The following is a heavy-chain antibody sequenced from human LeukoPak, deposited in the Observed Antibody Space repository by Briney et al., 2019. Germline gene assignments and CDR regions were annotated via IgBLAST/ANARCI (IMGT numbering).Heavy chain of an antibody. CDR1: GFTFSSYS. J-gene: IGHJ4*02. V-gene: IGHV3-21*01. CDR3: ARGGIVVVPAADTYYFDY. Sequence: GGSLRLSCAASGFTFSSYSMNWVRQAPGKGLEWVSFISSSSSYIYYADSVKGRFTISRDNAKNSLYLQMNSLRAEDTAVYYCARGGIVVVPAADTYYFDYWGQGTLVTVSS. D-gene: IGHD2-2*01. CDR2: ISSSSSYI.